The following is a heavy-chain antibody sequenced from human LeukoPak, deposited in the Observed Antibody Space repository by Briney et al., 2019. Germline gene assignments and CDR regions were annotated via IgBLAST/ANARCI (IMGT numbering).Heavy chain of an antibody. Sequence: PGGSLRLSCAASGFTFSSYGMYWVRQAPGKGLEWVAIIRYDGSEKDYADSVKGRFTISRDNSKNTLYLQMNSLRAEDTAVYYCARDMGNTVAANRNYFNYWGQGTLVTVSS. CDR3: ARDMGNTVAANRNYFNY. CDR1: GFTFSSYG. CDR2: IRYDGSEK. D-gene: IGHD6-19*01. J-gene: IGHJ4*02. V-gene: IGHV3-30*02.